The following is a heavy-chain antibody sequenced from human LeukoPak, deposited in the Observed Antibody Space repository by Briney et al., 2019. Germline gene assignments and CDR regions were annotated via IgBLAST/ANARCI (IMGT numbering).Heavy chain of an antibody. CDR3: ARDSSGYYYAFDV. J-gene: IGHJ3*01. D-gene: IGHD3-22*01. V-gene: IGHV3-66*01. CDR1: GFTVSSTY. Sequence: GGSLRLSCAASGFTVSSTYMSWVRQAPGKGLGWVSVIYAGRTTLYADSVKGRFTISRDNSKNTLYLQMNSLRAEDTAVYYCARDSSGYYYAFDVWGQGTVVTVSS. CDR2: IYAGRTT.